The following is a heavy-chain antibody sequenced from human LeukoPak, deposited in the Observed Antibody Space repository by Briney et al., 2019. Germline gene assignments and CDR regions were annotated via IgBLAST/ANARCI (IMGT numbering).Heavy chain of an antibody. CDR2: IIPILGIA. Sequence: SVKVSCKASGGTFSSYAISWVRQAPGQGLEWMGRIIPILGIANYAQKFQGRVTITADESTSTAYMELSSLRSEDTAVYYCARGKDSSSWYWFDYWGQGTLVTVSS. CDR1: GGTFSSYA. V-gene: IGHV1-69*04. J-gene: IGHJ4*02. CDR3: ARGKDSSSWYWFDY. D-gene: IGHD6-13*01.